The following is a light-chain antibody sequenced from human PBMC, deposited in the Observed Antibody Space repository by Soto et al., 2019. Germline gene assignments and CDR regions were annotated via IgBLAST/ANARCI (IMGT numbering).Light chain of an antibody. CDR2: DVS. CDR1: SSDVGDYNY. V-gene: IGLV2-14*01. J-gene: IGLJ1*01. CDR3: SSYTSSSTFYV. Sequence: QSVLTQPASVSGSPGQSITISCTGTSSDVGDYNYVSWYQQYPGKAPKLMIYDVSNRPSGVSNRFSGSKSGNTASLTISGLQAEDEADYYCSSYTSSSTFYVFGTGTKVTVL.